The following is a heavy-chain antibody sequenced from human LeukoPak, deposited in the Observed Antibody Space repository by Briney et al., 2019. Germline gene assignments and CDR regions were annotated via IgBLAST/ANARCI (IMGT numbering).Heavy chain of an antibody. J-gene: IGHJ4*02. D-gene: IGHD3/OR15-3a*01. CDR3: ARQTGSGLFILP. Sequence: SETLSLTCTVSGGSISSGSYYWSWIRQPAGKGLEWIGRIYTSGSTNYNPSLKSQVSISIDTSKNQFSLKLTSVTAADTAVYYCARQTGSGLFILPGGQGTLVTVSS. V-gene: IGHV4-61*02. CDR1: GGSISSGSYY. CDR2: IYTSGST.